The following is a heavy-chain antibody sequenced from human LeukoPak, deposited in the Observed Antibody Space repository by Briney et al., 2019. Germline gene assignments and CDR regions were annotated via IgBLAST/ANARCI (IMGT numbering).Heavy chain of an antibody. J-gene: IGHJ3*02. CDR3: ARGVPLHIVVVPAAFDAFDI. CDR2: ISSRRSYI. V-gene: IGHV3-21*01. CDR1: GFTFSSYS. D-gene: IGHD2-2*01. Sequence: GSLRLSCAASGFTFSSYSMNWVRQAPGKGLEWVSSISSRRSYIYYADSVKGRFTISRDNTKNSLYLQMNRLRAEDTAVYYCARGVPLHIVVVPAAFDAFDIWGQGTMVTVSS.